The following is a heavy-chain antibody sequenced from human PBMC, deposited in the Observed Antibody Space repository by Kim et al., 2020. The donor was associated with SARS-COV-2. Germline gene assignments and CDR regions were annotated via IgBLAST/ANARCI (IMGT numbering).Heavy chain of an antibody. CDR2: ISSSSSYI. V-gene: IGHV3-21*01. J-gene: IGHJ6*03. CDR3: ARDRGIVVVPAATYYYYYMDV. CDR1: GFTFSSYS. D-gene: IGHD2-2*01. Sequence: GGSLRLSCAASGFTFSSYSMNWVRQAPGKGLEWVSSISSSSSYIYYADSVKGRFTISRDNAKNSLYLQMNSLRAEDTAVYYCARDRGIVVVPAATYYYYYMDVWGKGTTVTVSS.